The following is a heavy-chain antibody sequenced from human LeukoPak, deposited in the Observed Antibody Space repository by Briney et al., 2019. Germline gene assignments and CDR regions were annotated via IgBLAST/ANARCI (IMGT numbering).Heavy chain of an antibody. D-gene: IGHD3-22*01. CDR1: GFTFSSYG. Sequence: GGSLRLSCAASGFTFSSYGMHWVRQAPGKGLEWVAVIWYDASNKYYADSVKGRFTISRDSSKNTLYLQMNSPRAEDTAVYYCAREGNYYDSSGYYTGYFDYWGQGTLVTVSS. CDR3: AREGNYYDSSGYYTGYFDY. V-gene: IGHV3-33*01. CDR2: IWYDASNK. J-gene: IGHJ4*02.